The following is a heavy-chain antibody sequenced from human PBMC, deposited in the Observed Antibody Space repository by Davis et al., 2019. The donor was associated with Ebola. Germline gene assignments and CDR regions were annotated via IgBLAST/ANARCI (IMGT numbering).Heavy chain of an antibody. CDR3: ARMPPDYGDAIDI. V-gene: IGHV1-18*01. CDR1: GYTFTTYG. D-gene: IGHD4-17*01. J-gene: IGHJ3*02. Sequence: ASVKVSCKASGYTFTTYGITWVRQAPGQGLQWMGWINPNKGNTNYAQRVQGRVTMTTDTSTSTAFMELRSLRPDDTAAYYCARMPPDYGDAIDIWGQGTMVTVSS. CDR2: INPNKGNT.